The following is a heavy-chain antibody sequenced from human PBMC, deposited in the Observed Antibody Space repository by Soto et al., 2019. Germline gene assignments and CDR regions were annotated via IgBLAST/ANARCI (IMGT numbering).Heavy chain of an antibody. J-gene: IGHJ4*02. CDR2: INSDGARF. D-gene: IGHD1-1*01. Sequence: LRLSCAASGFTFTHYRIHWVRKPHGKGLECGGRINSDGARFEYGDYVKGRFTISSDNAHNMVFLQMNSLTDADTGVYVCTRAGDWNYDQEFWSQGTLVTVCS. CDR1: GFTFTHYR. V-gene: IGHV3-74*03. CDR3: TRAGDWNYDQEF.